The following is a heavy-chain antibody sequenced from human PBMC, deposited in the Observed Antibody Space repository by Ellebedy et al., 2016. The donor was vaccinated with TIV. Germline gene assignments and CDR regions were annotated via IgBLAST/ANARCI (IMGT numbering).Heavy chain of an antibody. J-gene: IGHJ4*02. D-gene: IGHD1-26*01. V-gene: IGHV3-48*02. Sequence: GGSLRLSCAASGFTFSSYSMNWVRQAPGKGLEWVSYISSSGSIMYYADSVKGRFTISRDNARNSLYLQMNSLRDKDTALYYCARSGSYYTDYWGQGTPVTVSS. CDR2: ISSSGSIM. CDR3: ARSGSYYTDY. CDR1: GFTFSSYS.